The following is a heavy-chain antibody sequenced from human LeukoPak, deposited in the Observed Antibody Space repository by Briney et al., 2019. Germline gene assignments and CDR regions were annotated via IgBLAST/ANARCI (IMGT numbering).Heavy chain of an antibody. CDR2: IKRDGSEK. CDR1: GFTFRSFW. Sequence: GGSLRLSCAASGFTFRSFWMTWVRQAPGKGLDWVANIKRDGSEKYYVDSLRGRFTISRDNAKNSVYLQMNSLRAEDTAVYYCAELGITMIGGVWGKGTTVTISS. J-gene: IGHJ6*04. D-gene: IGHD3-10*02. V-gene: IGHV3-7*01. CDR3: AELGITMIGGV.